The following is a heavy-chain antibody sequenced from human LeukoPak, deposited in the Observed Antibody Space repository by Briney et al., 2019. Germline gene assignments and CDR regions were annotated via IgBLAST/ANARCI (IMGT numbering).Heavy chain of an antibody. CDR3: ARTSSGYYEFDAFDI. D-gene: IGHD3-22*01. CDR2: IKEDGSEK. J-gene: IGHJ3*02. Sequence: GGSLRLSCAASGFTFNSYWMSWVRQAPGKGLEWVANIKEDGSEKYYVDSVKGRFTISRDNAKNSLYLQMNSLRAEDTAVYYCARTSSGYYEFDAFDIWGQGTMVSVSS. CDR1: GFTFNSYW. V-gene: IGHV3-7*01.